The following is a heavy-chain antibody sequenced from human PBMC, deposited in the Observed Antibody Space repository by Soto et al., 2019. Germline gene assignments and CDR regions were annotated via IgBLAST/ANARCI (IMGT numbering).Heavy chain of an antibody. V-gene: IGHV3-30-3*01. J-gene: IGHJ4*02. D-gene: IGHD3-3*01. CDR1: GFTFSSYA. CDR3: ARGPDYDFWSGSVGFDY. Sequence: GGSLRLSCAASGFTFSSYAMHWVRQAPGKGLEWVAVISYDGSNKYYADSVKGRFTISRDNSKNTLYLQMNSLRAEDTAVYYCARGPDYDFWSGSVGFDYWGQGTLVTVSS. CDR2: ISYDGSNK.